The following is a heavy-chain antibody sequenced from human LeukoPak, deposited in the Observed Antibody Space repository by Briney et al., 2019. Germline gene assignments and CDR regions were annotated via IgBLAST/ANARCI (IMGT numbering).Heavy chain of an antibody. J-gene: IGHJ5*02. CDR1: GGSVSSSNHH. CDR3: ARANHYYDSSGYYQNWFDP. V-gene: IGHV4-39*01. CDR2: FFSTGRT. D-gene: IGHD3-22*01. Sequence: SETLSLTCNVSGGSVSSSNHHWAWIRQSPGMGLEWVGTFFSTGRTSQNPDPSLKGRVTLSVDTSKNQFSLKLSSVTAADTAVYYCARANHYYDSSGYYQNWFDPWGQGTLVTVSS.